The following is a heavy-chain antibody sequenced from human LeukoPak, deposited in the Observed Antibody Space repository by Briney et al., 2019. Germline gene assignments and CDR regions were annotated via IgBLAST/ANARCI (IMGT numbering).Heavy chain of an antibody. Sequence: PGASVKVSCKASGYTFTSYVISWVRQAPGQGLEWMGWISAYNGNTNYAQKLQGRVTMTRNTSISTAYMELSSLRSEDTAVYYCARGRLNGILTGYYTGYYFDYWGQGTLVTVSS. CDR3: ARGRLNGILTGYYTGYYFDY. CDR2: ISAYNGNT. V-gene: IGHV1-18*01. CDR1: GYTFTSYV. D-gene: IGHD3-9*01. J-gene: IGHJ4*02.